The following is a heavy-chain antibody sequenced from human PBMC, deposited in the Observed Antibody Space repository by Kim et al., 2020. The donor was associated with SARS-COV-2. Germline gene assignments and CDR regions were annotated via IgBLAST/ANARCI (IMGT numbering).Heavy chain of an antibody. CDR1: GYTLTELS. CDR3: ATDTSPPYSSGFDY. J-gene: IGHJ4*02. D-gene: IGHD6-25*01. Sequence: ASVKVSCKVSGYTLTELSMHWVRQAPGKGLEWMGGFDPEDGETIYAQKFQGRVTMTEDTSTDTAYMELSSLRSEDTAVYYCATDTSPPYSSGFDYWGQGTLVTVSS. V-gene: IGHV1-24*01. CDR2: FDPEDGET.